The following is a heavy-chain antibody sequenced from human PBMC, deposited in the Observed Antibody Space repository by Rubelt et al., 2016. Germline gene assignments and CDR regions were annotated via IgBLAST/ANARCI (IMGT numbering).Heavy chain of an antibody. CDR2: INHSGST. V-gene: IGHV4-59*12. Sequence: QVQLQESGPGLVKPSETLSLNCTVSGGSISSYSWSWIRQPPGKGLEWIGEINHSGSTNYNPSLKSRVSISVDTSKNRFSLKLSSVTAADTAVYYCATGTIFGVVKDAFDIWGQGTMVTVSA. D-gene: IGHD3-3*01. CDR1: GGSISSYS. CDR3: ATGTIFGVVKDAFDI. J-gene: IGHJ3*02.